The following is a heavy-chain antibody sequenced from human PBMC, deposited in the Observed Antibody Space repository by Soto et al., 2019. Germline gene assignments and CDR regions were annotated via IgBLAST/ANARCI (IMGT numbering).Heavy chain of an antibody. Sequence: ASVKVSCKASGYTFSSYGLSWVRQAPGQGLEWMGWISDYNGNTHYAQKFQGRVTITADKSTSTAYMELSSLRSEDTAVYYCARAGSGWEGYYSYGMDVWGQGTTVTVSS. CDR1: GYTFSSYG. CDR2: ISDYNGNT. D-gene: IGHD6-19*01. V-gene: IGHV1-18*01. CDR3: ARAGSGWEGYYSYGMDV. J-gene: IGHJ6*02.